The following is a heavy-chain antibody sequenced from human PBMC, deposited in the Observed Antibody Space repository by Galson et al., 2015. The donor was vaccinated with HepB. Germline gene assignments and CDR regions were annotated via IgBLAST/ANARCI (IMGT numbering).Heavy chain of an antibody. CDR1: GFTFSRYG. CDR3: ARCSGGSCYPGAHFDY. V-gene: IGHV3-33*01. J-gene: IGHJ4*02. D-gene: IGHD2-15*01. Sequence: SLRLSCAASGFTFSRYGMHWVRQAPGKGLEWVAVIWYDGSNKYYADSVKGRFTISRDNSKNTLYLQMNSLRAGDTAVYYCARCSGGSCYPGAHFDYWGQGTLVTVSS. CDR2: IWYDGSNK.